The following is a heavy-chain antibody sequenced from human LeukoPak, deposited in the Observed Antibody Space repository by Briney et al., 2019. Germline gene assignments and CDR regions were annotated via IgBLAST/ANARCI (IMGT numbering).Heavy chain of an antibody. J-gene: IGHJ4*02. V-gene: IGHV3-23*01. CDR1: GFTFSSYA. CDR3: AKIRPLDSSSWSHGDY. D-gene: IGHD6-13*01. CDR2: ISGSGDST. Sequence: GGSLRLSCAASGFTFSSYAMSWVRQAPGKGLEWVSAISGSGDSTYYGDSVKGRFTISRDNSKNTLYLQMNSLRAEDTAVYYCAKIRPLDSSSWSHGDYWGQGTLVTVSS.